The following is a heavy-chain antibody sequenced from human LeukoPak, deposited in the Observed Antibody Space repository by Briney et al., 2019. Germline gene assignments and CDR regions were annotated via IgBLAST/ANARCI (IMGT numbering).Heavy chain of an antibody. D-gene: IGHD6-19*01. CDR1: GGSISSYY. Sequence: PSETLSLTCTVSGGSISSYYWSWIRQPPGKGLEWIGCIYYSGTTNYNPSLKSRVTISVDTSKNQFSLKLSSVTAADTAVYYCARQGSGWLIDFWGQGTLATVSS. J-gene: IGHJ4*02. CDR2: IYYSGTT. V-gene: IGHV4-59*01. CDR3: ARQGSGWLIDF.